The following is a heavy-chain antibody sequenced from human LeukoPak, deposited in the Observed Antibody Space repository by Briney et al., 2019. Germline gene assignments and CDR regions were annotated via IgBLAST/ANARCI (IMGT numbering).Heavy chain of an antibody. D-gene: IGHD5-24*01. V-gene: IGHV1-2*02. J-gene: IGHJ4*02. CDR2: INPNSGGT. CDR3: ARDLGMATITSVDY. CDR1: GYTFTGYY. Sequence: ASVKVSCKASGYTFTGYYMHWVRQAPGQGLEWMGWINPNSGGTNYAQKFQGRVTMTRDTSISTAYMELSRLRSDDTAVYYCARDLGMATITSVDYWGQGTLVTVSS.